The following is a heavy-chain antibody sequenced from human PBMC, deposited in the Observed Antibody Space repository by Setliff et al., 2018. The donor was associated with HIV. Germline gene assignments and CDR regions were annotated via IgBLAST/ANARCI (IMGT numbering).Heavy chain of an antibody. Sequence: KSSETLSLTCTVSGGSIRTGAYYWGWIRQPPGKGLEWIGSIYYDGRTFYKPSLKSRLTISVDTSKNQFSLKLNSMTAADTAVYFCVRGPQWLVQKGRVYYFDYWGQGALVTVSS. CDR2: IYYDGRT. V-gene: IGHV4-39*07. CDR3: VRGPQWLVQKGRVYYFDY. J-gene: IGHJ4*02. CDR1: GGSIRTGAYY. D-gene: IGHD6-19*01.